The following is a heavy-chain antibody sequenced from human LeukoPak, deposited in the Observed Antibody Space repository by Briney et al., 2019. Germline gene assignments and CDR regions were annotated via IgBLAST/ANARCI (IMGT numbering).Heavy chain of an antibody. CDR2: ISGSGGST. CDR3: AKGGSGWLSAW. D-gene: IGHD6-19*01. V-gene: IGHV3-23*01. Sequence: PGGSLRLSCAASGFTFSSYAMSWARQAPGKGLEWVSAISGSGGSTFYADSVKGRFTISRDNSKNTLYLQMNSLRAEDTAVYYCAKGGSGWLSAWWGQGTLVTVSS. CDR1: GFTFSSYA. J-gene: IGHJ4*02.